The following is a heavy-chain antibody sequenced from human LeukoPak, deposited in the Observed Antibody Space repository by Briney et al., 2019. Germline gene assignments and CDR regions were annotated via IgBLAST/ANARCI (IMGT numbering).Heavy chain of an antibody. D-gene: IGHD1-26*01. V-gene: IGHV4-61*02. CDR2: IYTTGCT. Sequence: SETLSLTCTLSGDSLSSGSYYWSSIRQPAGKGLEWLGRIYTTGCTNNNPPRKSRATIPLNTPRNQFILKLTFVTAADTAMYFCSRSRDPFPSAHFDHWGQGILVTVSS. J-gene: IGHJ4*02. CDR1: GDSLSSGSYY. CDR3: SRSRDPFPSAHFDH.